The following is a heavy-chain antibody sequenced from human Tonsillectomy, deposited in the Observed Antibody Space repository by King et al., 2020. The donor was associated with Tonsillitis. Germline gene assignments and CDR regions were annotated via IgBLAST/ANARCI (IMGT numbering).Heavy chain of an antibody. Sequence: VQLVESGGGVVQPGRSLRLSCVGSGFNFSTYGMHWVRQAPGKGLEWVAVISYDANNKYYGDSVKGRFTISSANTKNTLYLQMNSLRIEDTGVYLCAQDAPDRTNWYPSGYWGQGTLITVSS. D-gene: IGHD6-13*01. CDR2: ISYDANNK. J-gene: IGHJ4*02. V-gene: IGHV3-30*18. CDR1: GFNFSTYG. CDR3: AQDAPDRTNWYPSGY.